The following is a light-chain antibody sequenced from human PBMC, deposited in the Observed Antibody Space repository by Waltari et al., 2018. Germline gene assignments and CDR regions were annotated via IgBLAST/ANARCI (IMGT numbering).Light chain of an antibody. V-gene: IGLV2-8*01. CDR1: NSDVADYDY. Sequence: QSALTQPPSASGSPGQSVTISCTGTNSDVADYDYVSWYQYHPGKAPKLLIYAVTKRPSGVPDRCSGSTSGDTASLTVSGLQAEDEADYYCSSYARSSHVVFGGGTKLTVL. J-gene: IGLJ3*02. CDR3: SSYARSSHVV. CDR2: AVT.